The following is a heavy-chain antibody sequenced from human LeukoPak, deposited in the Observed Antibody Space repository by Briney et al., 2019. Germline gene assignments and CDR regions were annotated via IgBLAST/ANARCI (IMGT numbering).Heavy chain of an antibody. CDR1: GYTFTSYG. J-gene: IGHJ4*02. V-gene: IGHV1-18*01. D-gene: IGHD1-1*01. CDR2: ISVYNGNT. CDR3: ARGVLQPTPNFDY. Sequence: HWASVKVSCKASGYTFTSYGISWVRQAPGQGLEWMGWISVYNGNTNYAQKLQGRVTMTTDTSTSTAYMELRSLRSDDAAVYYCARGVLQPTPNFDYWGQGTLVTVSS.